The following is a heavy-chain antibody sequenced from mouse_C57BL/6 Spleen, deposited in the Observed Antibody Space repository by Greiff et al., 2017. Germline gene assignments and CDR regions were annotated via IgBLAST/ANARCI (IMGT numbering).Heavy chain of an antibody. CDR2: IDPSDSET. CDR1: GYTFTSYW. D-gene: IGHD1-1*01. CDR3: AAVTTVVAPYFDY. V-gene: IGHV1-52*01. J-gene: IGHJ2*01. Sequence: QVQLQQPGAELVRPGSSVKLSCKASGYTFTSYWMHWVKQRPIQGLEWIGNIDPSDSETHYNQQFKDKATLTVDKSSSTAYMQLSSLTSEDSAVYYCAAVTTVVAPYFDYWGQGTTLTVSS.